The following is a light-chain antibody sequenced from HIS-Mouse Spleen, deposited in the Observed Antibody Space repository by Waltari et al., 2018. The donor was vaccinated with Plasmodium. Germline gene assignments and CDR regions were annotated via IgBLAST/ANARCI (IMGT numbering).Light chain of an antibody. CDR3: QPYDNLPYT. J-gene: IGKJ2*01. Sequence: DIQMTQSPSSLSASVGDRVTITCQASQDISNYLNLYQQKPGKAPKLLIYDASNLETAVPSRFSGSGSGTDFTFTISSLQPEDIATYYCQPYDNLPYTFGQGTKLEIK. V-gene: IGKV1-33*01. CDR1: QDISNY. CDR2: DAS.